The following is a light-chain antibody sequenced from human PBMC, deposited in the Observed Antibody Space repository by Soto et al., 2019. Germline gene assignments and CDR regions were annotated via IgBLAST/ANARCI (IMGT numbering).Light chain of an antibody. Sequence: EIVLTQSPATLSLSPGERATLSCGASQSVGINYLAWYQQKPGLAPRLLMYDVSKRFSGTPDRFSGSGSGTDFPLTITRLEPEDSAVYYCQQFGPSLPFGGGTRWRSN. CDR1: QSVGINY. CDR3: QQFGPSLP. CDR2: DVS. V-gene: IGKV3D-20*01. J-gene: IGKJ4*01.